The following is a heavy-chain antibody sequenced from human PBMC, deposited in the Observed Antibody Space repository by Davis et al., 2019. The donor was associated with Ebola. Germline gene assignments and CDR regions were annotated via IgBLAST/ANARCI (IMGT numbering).Heavy chain of an antibody. Sequence: ASVKVSCKASGYTFTRYGISWVRQAPGEGPEWLALISVHTHNPKYAPKVQDRVTVTTDRSTHTAYLELRSLRSDDTAVYYCTRGPSYDSGVIGAFDIWGQGTTITVSS. CDR1: GYTFTRYG. J-gene: IGHJ3*02. CDR2: ISVHTHNP. CDR3: TRGPSYDSGVIGAFDI. D-gene: IGHD4-17*01. V-gene: IGHV1-18*01.